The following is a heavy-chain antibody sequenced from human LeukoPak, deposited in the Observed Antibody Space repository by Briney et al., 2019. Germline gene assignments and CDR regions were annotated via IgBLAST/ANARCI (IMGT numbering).Heavy chain of an antibody. Sequence: GGSLRLSCAASGFTFSSYSMNWVRQAPGKGLEWVSSISSSSSYIYYADSVKGRFTISRDNAKNSLYLQMNSLRAEDTAVYYCARETWMMATNAFDIWGQGTMVTVSS. CDR1: GFTFSSYS. CDR2: ISSSSSYI. D-gene: IGHD5-24*01. V-gene: IGHV3-21*01. CDR3: ARETWMMATNAFDI. J-gene: IGHJ3*02.